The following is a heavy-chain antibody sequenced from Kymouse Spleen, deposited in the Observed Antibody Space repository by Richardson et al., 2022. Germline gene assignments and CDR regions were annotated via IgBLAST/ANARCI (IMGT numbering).Heavy chain of an antibody. V-gene: IGHV3-30*18. Sequence: QVQLVESGGGVVQPGRSLRLSCAASGFTFSSYGMHWVRQAPGKGLEWVAVISYDGSNKYYADSVKGRFTISRDNSKNTLYLQMNSLRAEDTAVYYCAKDVSRITGTRVDYYYYGMDVWGQGTTVTVSS. CDR2: ISYDGSNK. CDR3: AKDVSRITGTRVDYYYYGMDV. D-gene: IGHD1-20*01. J-gene: IGHJ6*02. CDR1: GFTFSSYG.